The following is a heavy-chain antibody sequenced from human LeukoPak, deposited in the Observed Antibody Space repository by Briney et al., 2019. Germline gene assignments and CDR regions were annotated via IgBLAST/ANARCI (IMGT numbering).Heavy chain of an antibody. CDR1: GGSISSYY. J-gene: IGHJ4*02. V-gene: IGHV4-59*08. CDR3: ASGIQLWSTDY. CDR2: IYYSGST. D-gene: IGHD5-18*01. Sequence: SETLSLTCTASGGSISSYYWSWIRQPPGKGLEWIGYIYYSGSTNYNPSLKSRVTISVDTSKNQFSLKLSSVTAADTAVYYCASGIQLWSTDYWGQGTLVTVSS.